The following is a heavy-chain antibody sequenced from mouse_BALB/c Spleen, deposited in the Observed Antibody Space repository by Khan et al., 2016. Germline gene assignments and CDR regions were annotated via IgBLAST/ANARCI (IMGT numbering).Heavy chain of an antibody. CDR2: IRYSGST. J-gene: IGHJ1*01. Sequence: EVQLQESGPGLVKPSQSLSLTCTVTGYSITSDYAWNWIRQFPGNKLEWMGYIRYSGSTTYNPSLKSRISITRDTSKNQFFLQLSSVTTEDTATYSCTRSPTATRYFDVWGAGTTVTVSS. CDR1: GYSITSDYA. D-gene: IGHD1-2*01. CDR3: TRSPTATRYFDV. V-gene: IGHV3-2*02.